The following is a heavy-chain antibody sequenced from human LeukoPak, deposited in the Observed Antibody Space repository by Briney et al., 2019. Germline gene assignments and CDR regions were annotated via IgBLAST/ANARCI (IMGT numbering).Heavy chain of an antibody. Sequence: SETLSLTCTVSGGSISSYYWSWIRQPPGKGLEWIGYIYYSGSTNYNPSLKSRVTISVDTSKNQFSLKLSSVTAADTAVYYCARARLLNYGMDVWGQGTTVTVSS. J-gene: IGHJ6*02. CDR1: GGSISSYY. CDR2: IYYSGST. V-gene: IGHV4-59*01. CDR3: ARARLLNYGMDV.